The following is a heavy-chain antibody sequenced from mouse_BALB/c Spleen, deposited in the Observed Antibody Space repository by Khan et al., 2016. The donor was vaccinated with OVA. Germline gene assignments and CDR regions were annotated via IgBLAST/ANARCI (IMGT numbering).Heavy chain of an antibody. Sequence: EVQLQESGPGLVKPSQSLSLTCTVTGYSITSNYAWSWIRQFPGNKLEWMGYISYSGSTNYNPSLKSRISVTRDTSENQFFLQLTSVTTEDTATDYWARQNDYGYALDYWGQGTSVTVSS. CDR2: ISYSGST. CDR1: GYSITSNYA. CDR3: ARQNDYGYALDY. D-gene: IGHD1-1*01. V-gene: IGHV3-2*02. J-gene: IGHJ4*01.